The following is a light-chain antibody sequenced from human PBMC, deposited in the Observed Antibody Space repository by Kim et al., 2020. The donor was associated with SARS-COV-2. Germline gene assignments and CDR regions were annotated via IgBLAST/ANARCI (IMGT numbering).Light chain of an antibody. V-gene: IGLV1-44*01. Sequence: QSVLTQPPSTSGPPGQRVIISCSGGNSNIGTNSVNWYQHLPGTAPKLLIYRGDQRPSGVPDRFSGSRSGASASLAISGLQSDDESDYYCAVWDDRLNGPVFGGGTQLTVL. CDR2: RGD. CDR1: NSNIGTNS. CDR3: AVWDDRLNGPV. J-gene: IGLJ3*02.